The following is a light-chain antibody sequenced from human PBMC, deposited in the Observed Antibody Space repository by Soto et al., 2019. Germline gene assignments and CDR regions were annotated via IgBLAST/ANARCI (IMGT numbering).Light chain of an antibody. CDR2: GAS. CDR3: QQYNNWWT. V-gene: IGKV3-15*01. CDR1: QSVSSN. Sequence: EIVMTQSTATLSVSPGERATLSCRASQSVSSNLAWYQQKPGQAPRLLIYGASTRATGIPARFSGSGSGTEFTLTITSLQSEDFAVYYCQQYNNWWTVGQGTKV. J-gene: IGKJ1*01.